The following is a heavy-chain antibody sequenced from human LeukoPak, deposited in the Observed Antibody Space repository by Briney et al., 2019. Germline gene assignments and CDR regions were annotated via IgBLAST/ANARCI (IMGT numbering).Heavy chain of an antibody. D-gene: IGHD5-18*01. CDR2: INHSGGT. V-gene: IGHV4-34*01. Sequence: SETLSLTCAVYGGSFSGYYWSWIRQPPGKGLEWIGEINHSGGTNYNPSLKSRVTISVDTSKNQFSLKLSSVTAADTAVYYCARGRGYSYGLFDYWGQGTLVTVSS. CDR3: ARGRGYSYGLFDY. J-gene: IGHJ4*02. CDR1: GGSFSGYY.